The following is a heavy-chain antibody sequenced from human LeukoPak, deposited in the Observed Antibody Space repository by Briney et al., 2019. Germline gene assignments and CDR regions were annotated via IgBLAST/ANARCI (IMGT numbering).Heavy chain of an antibody. V-gene: IGHV1-18*01. CDR2: ISAYNGNT. CDR3: ARQIAVRNYFDY. D-gene: IGHD6-19*01. J-gene: IGHJ4*02. Sequence: ASVTVSCKASGYTFTSYGISWVRQAPGQGLEWMGWISAYNGNTNYAQKFQGRVTMTTDTSTSTAYMELRSLRSDDAAVYYCARQIAVRNYFDYWGQGTLVTVSS. CDR1: GYTFTSYG.